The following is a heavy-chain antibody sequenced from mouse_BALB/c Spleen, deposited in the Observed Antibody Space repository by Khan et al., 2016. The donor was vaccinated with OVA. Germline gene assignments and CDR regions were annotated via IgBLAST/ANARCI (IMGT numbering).Heavy chain of an antibody. D-gene: IGHD1-1*01. CDR1: GFTFSTYG. CDR3: ARLAYYYNSEGFAY. CDR2: ISTGGAYT. J-gene: IGHJ3*01. V-gene: IGHV5-6*01. Sequence: EVKLVESGGDFVRPGGSLKLSCAASGFTFSTYGMSWVRQTPDKRPEWVATISTGGAYTYYPDSVKGRFTISRDNAKNTLYLQLSSLRSEDTAIYYCARLAYYYNSEGFAYWGQGTLVTVSA.